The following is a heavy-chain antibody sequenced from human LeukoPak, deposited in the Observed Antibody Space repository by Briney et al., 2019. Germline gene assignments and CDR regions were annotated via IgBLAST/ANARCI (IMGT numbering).Heavy chain of an antibody. V-gene: IGHV4-34*01. CDR2: NNHSGST. CDR1: GGSFSGYY. Sequence: SETLSLTCAVYGGSFSGYYWSWIRQPPGKGLEWIGENNHSGSTNYNPSLKSRVTISVDTSKNQFSLKLSSVTAADTAVYYCARGEVVTAHNWFDPWGQGTLVTVSS. CDR3: ARGEVVTAHNWFDP. D-gene: IGHD2-21*02. J-gene: IGHJ5*02.